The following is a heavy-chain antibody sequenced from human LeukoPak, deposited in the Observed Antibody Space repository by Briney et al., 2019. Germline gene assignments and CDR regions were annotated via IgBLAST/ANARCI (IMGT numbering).Heavy chain of an antibody. V-gene: IGHV3-7*01. J-gene: IGHJ4*02. CDR3: AKWGPYCVGDYCPALDS. Sequence: GGSLRLPCVASRFAFSNYWMSWVRQAPGKGLEWVANINQDGSKKRYADSMKGRFTISRDNAKESLYLQLNSLRAEDTAVYYCAKWGPYCVGDYCPALDSWGQGTLVTVSS. D-gene: IGHD2-21*02. CDR1: RFAFSNYW. CDR2: INQDGSKK.